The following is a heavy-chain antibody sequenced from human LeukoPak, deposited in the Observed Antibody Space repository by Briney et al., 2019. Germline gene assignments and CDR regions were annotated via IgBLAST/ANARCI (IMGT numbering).Heavy chain of an antibody. CDR3: AREGAYGDYYDY. D-gene: IGHD4-17*01. J-gene: IGHJ4*02. CDR1: GFTFDDYA. Sequence: SGRSLRLSCAASGFTFDDYAMHWVRQAPGKGLEWVAVISYDGSNKYYADSVKGRFTISRDNSKNTLYLQMNSLRVEDTAVYYCAREGAYGDYYDYWGQGTLVTVSS. CDR2: ISYDGSNK. V-gene: IGHV3-30-3*01.